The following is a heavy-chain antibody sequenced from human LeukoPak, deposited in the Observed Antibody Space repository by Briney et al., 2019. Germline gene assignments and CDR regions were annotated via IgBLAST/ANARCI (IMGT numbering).Heavy chain of an antibody. CDR2: IYTSGST. V-gene: IGHV4-4*07. Sequence: PSETLSLTCTVSGGSISSYYWSWIRQPAGKGLEWIGRIYTSGSTNYNPSLKSRVTMSVDTSKNQFSLKLSSVTAADTAVYYCARDEYSSSSHWFDPWGQGTLVTVSS. CDR3: ARDEYSSSSHWFDP. D-gene: IGHD6-6*01. J-gene: IGHJ5*02. CDR1: GGSISSYY.